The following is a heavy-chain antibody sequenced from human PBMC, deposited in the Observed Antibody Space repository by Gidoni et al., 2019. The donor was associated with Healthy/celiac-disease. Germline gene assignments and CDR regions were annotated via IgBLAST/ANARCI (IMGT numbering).Heavy chain of an antibody. V-gene: IGHV3-53*01. CDR1: GFTVSSNY. Sequence: EVQLVESGGGLIQPGGSLRLSCAASGFTVSSNYMSWVRQAPGKGLEWVSVIYSGGSTYYADSVKGRFTISRDNSKNTLYLQMNSLRAEDTAVYYCARVVIAAAGVYFDYWGQGTLVTISS. CDR2: IYSGGST. D-gene: IGHD6-13*01. J-gene: IGHJ4*02. CDR3: ARVVIAAAGVYFDY.